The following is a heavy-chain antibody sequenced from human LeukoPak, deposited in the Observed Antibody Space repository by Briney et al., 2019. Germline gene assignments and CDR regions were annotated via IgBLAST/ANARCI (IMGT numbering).Heavy chain of an antibody. V-gene: IGHV1-2*06. CDR2: INPNSGGT. CDR3: ARVLTTTVNNFDY. J-gene: IGHJ4*02. D-gene: IGHD4-17*01. CDR1: GYTFTGYF. Sequence: ASVKVSCKASGYTFTGYFLHWVRQAPGQGLEWMGRINPNSGGTDYSQKFQDRVTMTRDTSISTAYMELSRLTSDDTAVYYCARVLTTTVNNFDYWGQGTLVTVSS.